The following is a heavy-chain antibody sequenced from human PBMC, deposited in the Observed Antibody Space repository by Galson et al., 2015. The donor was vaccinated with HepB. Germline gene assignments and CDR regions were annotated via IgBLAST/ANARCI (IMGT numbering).Heavy chain of an antibody. CDR1: GFTFSDYY. CDR3: ARVNIITAAGTGDY. CDR2: IGNSGRNK. J-gene: IGHJ4*02. Sequence: SLRLSCAASGFTFSDYYMSWIRQAPGKGLEWVSYIGNSGRNKNYADSVKGRFTVSRDNAKNSLYLQMNSLRAEDTAVYYCARVNIITAAGTGDYWGQETLVTVSS. V-gene: IGHV3-11*01. D-gene: IGHD6-13*01.